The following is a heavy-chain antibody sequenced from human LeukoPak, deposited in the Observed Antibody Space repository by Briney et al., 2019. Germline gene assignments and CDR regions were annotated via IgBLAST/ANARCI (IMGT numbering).Heavy chain of an antibody. Sequence: SETLSLTCAVYGGSFSGYYWGWIRQPPGKGLEWIGSIYYSGSTYYNPSLKSRVTISVDTSKNQFSLKLSSVTAADTAVYYCARDGYYYDGSDSWGRSLVLFPFDYWGQGTLVTVSS. CDR2: IYYSGST. CDR1: GGSFSGYY. J-gene: IGHJ4*02. D-gene: IGHD3-22*01. CDR3: ARDGYYYDGSDSWGRSLVLFPFDY. V-gene: IGHV4-34*01.